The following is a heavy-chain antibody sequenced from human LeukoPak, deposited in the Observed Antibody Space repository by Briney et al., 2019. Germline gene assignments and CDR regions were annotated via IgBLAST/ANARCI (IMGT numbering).Heavy chain of an antibody. V-gene: IGHV3-33*01. D-gene: IGHD6-19*01. CDR3: ARDSSYSSGWFPLFDY. CDR1: GFTFNSYA. J-gene: IGHJ4*02. Sequence: GGSLRLSCAASGFTFNSYAMHWVRQAPGKGLEWVAVIWYDGTNKYYTDSVKGRFTISRDNAKNSLYLQMNSLRAEDTAVYYCARDSSYSSGWFPLFDYWGQGTLVTVSS. CDR2: IWYDGTNK.